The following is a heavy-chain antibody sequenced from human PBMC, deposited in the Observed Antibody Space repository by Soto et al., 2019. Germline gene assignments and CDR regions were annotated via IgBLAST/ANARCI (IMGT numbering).Heavy chain of an antibody. CDR1: GYTFTNYG. J-gene: IGHJ5*02. CDR2: INPSGGST. D-gene: IGHD2-2*01. Sequence: ASVKVSCKASGYTFTNYGISWVRQAPGQGLEWMGIINPSGGSTSYAQKFQGRVTMTRDTSTSTVYMELSSLRSEDTAVYYCARARTDIVVVPAATDWFDPWGQGTLVTVSS. CDR3: ARARTDIVVVPAATDWFDP. V-gene: IGHV1-46*03.